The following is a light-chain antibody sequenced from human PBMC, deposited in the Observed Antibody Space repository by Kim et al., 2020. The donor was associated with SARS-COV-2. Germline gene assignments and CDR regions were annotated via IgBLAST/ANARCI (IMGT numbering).Light chain of an antibody. V-gene: IGLV3-27*01. CDR3: YSAADNHPGV. J-gene: IGLJ2*01. CDR2: KDS. CDR1: VLAKKY. Sequence: SYELTQPSSVSVSPGQTARITCSGDVLAKKYARWFQQKPGQAPVLVIYKDSERPSGIPERFSGSSSGTTVTLTITGAQVEDEADYYCYSAADNHPGVFGGGTKLTVL.